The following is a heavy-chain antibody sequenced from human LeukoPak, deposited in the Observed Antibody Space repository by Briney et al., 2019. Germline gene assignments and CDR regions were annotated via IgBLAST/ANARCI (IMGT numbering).Heavy chain of an antibody. CDR3: ARDDSPITTVTAFAY. Sequence: KPSETLSLTCTVSGGSISGSNYYWGWIRQPPGKGLEWIGNIYYSGSTYYNPSLKSRVTISVDTSKNQFSLKVRSVTASDTAVYYCARDDSPITTVTAFAYWGQGTLVTVSS. J-gene: IGHJ4*02. D-gene: IGHD4-11*01. CDR2: IYYSGST. V-gene: IGHV4-39*07. CDR1: GGSISGSNYY.